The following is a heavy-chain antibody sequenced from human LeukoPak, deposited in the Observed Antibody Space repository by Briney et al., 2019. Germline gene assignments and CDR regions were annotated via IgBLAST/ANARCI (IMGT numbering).Heavy chain of an antibody. D-gene: IGHD1-1*01. CDR3: ARELERLGWFDP. Sequence: AASVKVSCKASGGTFSSYTTSWVRQAPGQGLEWMGRIIPILGIANYAQKFQGRVTITADKSTSTAYMELSSLRSADTAVYYCARELERLGWFDPWGQGTLVTVSS. V-gene: IGHV1-69*04. CDR2: IIPILGIA. J-gene: IGHJ5*02. CDR1: GGTFSSYT.